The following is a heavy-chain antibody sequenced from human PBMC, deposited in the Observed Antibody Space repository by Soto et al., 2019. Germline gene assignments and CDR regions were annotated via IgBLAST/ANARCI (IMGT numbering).Heavy chain of an antibody. D-gene: IGHD3-3*01. CDR3: ARVLFGYDFWSGYYGI. CDR1: GGSFSGYY. Sequence: SETLSLTCAVYGGSFSGYYWSWIRQPPGKGLEWIGEINHSGSTNYNPSLKSRVTISVDTSKNQFSLELSSVTAADTAVYYCARVLFGYDFWSGYYGIWGQGTMVTVSS. CDR2: INHSGST. J-gene: IGHJ3*02. V-gene: IGHV4-34*01.